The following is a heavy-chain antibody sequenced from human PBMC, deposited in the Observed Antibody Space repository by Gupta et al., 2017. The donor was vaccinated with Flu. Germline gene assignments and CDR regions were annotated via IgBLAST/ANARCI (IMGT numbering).Heavy chain of an antibody. CDR2: MNHSGSA. CDR3: ARGQMGWVAAAAKYPWFDP. D-gene: IGHD6-25*01. V-gene: IGHV4-34*01. Sequence: WTWIRQSPEKGLEWMGEMNHSGSANYNQSLKSRVTISVDTSNKQFSLNLRSLTAADTAVYYCARGQMGWVAAAAKYPWFDPWGQGILVTVSS. J-gene: IGHJ5*02.